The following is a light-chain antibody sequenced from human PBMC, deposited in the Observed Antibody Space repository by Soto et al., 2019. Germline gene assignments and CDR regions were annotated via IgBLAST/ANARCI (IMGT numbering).Light chain of an antibody. J-gene: IGLJ2*01. Sequence: QPVLTQSPSASASLGASVNLTCTLSSGHSSYAIAWHQQQPEKGPRYLMKLDSDGSHTKGDAIPDRFSGSSSGAERYLTISSLQSEDEADYYCQTWGTGIHVVFGGGTQLTVL. CDR1: SGHSSYA. V-gene: IGLV4-69*01. CDR2: LDSDGSH. CDR3: QTWGTGIHVV.